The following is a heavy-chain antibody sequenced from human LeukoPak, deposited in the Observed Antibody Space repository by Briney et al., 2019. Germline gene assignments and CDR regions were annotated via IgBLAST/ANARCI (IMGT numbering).Heavy chain of an antibody. Sequence: PSETLSLTCTVSGYSVTSDYYWGWVRQPPGKGLEWIGNIYHSGSTYYNPSLKSRVTISVDTSKNQFSLKLTSVTAADTAMSYCARLVPQCARVFPYSASWFEPWGEGTLVTVSS. CDR1: GYSVTSDYY. CDR3: ARLVPQCARVFPYSASWFEP. J-gene: IGHJ5*02. D-gene: IGHD6-13*01. V-gene: IGHV4-38-2*02. CDR2: IYHSGST.